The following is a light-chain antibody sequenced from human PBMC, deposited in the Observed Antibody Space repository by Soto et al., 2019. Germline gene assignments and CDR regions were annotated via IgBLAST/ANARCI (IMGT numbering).Light chain of an antibody. CDR3: QQYNTWPPWT. J-gene: IGKJ1*01. CDR2: GAS. V-gene: IGKV3-15*01. Sequence: EIVMTQSPATLSVSPGERATLSCRASQSVSSNLAWYQQKPGQAPRLLIYGASTRATGIPARFSGSGSGTEITLTISSLQSEDFAVYYCQQYNTWPPWTFDQGIKVEIK. CDR1: QSVSSN.